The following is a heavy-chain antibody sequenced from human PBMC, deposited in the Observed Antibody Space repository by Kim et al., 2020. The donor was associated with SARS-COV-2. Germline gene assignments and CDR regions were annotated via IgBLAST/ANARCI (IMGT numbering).Heavy chain of an antibody. J-gene: IGHJ4*02. CDR1: GFTFSSYA. CDR3: ANSLGGKFDY. Sequence: GGSLRLSCAASGFTFSSYAMSWVRQAPGKGLEWVSVIGASGGTTYYADSVKGRFTISRDISKNTLHLQMNSLRAEDTAVYYCANSLGGKFDYWGQGTLVTVSS. CDR2: IGASGGTT. V-gene: IGHV3-23*01. D-gene: IGHD2-15*01.